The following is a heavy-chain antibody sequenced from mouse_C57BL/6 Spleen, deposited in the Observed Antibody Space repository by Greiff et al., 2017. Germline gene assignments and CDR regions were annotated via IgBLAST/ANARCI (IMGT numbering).Heavy chain of an antibody. CDR1: GFTFSDYG. CDR3: ARDSGSHYAMDY. V-gene: IGHV5-17*01. D-gene: IGHD1-1*01. J-gene: IGHJ4*01. Sequence: EVKLVESGGGLVKPGGSLKLSCAASGFTFSDYGMHWVRQAPEQGLEWVAYISSGSSTIYYADTVQGRFTISRDNAKNTLFLQMTSLRSEDKAMSDCARDSGSHYAMDYWGQGTSVTVSS. CDR2: ISSGSSTI.